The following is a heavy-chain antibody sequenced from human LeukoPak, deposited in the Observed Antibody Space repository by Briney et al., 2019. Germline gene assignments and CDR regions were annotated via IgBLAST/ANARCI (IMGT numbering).Heavy chain of an antibody. CDR3: ARGWGERGKCRGGTCNNPQFDY. V-gene: IGHV3-7*01. CDR2: RKESGCEK. CDR1: GFIFDYYW. J-gene: IGHJ4*02. Sequence: DGSLTLSCAPSGFIFDYYWITWVLHAPAPGQESLANRKESGCEKYYVGSVKGRFTISRDNAKNSLYLQMNSLRVEDTAVYYCARGWGERGKCRGGTCNNPQFDYWGRGTLVTVSS. D-gene: IGHD2-15*01.